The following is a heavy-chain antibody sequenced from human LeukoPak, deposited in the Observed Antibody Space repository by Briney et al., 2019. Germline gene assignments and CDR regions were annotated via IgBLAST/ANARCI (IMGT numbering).Heavy chain of an antibody. D-gene: IGHD5-12*01. J-gene: IGHJ4*02. CDR3: ARGALEYSGFDQTFDS. CDR2: ISRDGTDR. CDR1: GFDFGDSV. V-gene: IGHV3-30*03. Sequence: GGSLRLSCAASGFDFGDSVMHWVRQAPGEGLQWVAIISRDGTDRRYEDFVKGRFTISRDNSKSTVYLQMNSLRTDDTAVYYCARGALEYSGFDQTFDSWAQGTLVTVSS.